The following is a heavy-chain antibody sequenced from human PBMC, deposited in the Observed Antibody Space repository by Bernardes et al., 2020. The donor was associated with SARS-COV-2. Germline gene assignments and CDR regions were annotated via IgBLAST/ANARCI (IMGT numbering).Heavy chain of an antibody. J-gene: IGHJ4*02. CDR1: GYTFTSYA. CDR3: VFYDYGEKDYFDY. D-gene: IGHD4-17*01. V-gene: IGHV7-4-1*02. Sequence: ASVKVSCKASGYTFTSYAMNWVRQAPGQGLEWMGWINTNTGNPTYAQGFTGRFVFSLDTSVSTAYLQISSLKAEDTAVYYCVFYDYGEKDYFDYWGQGTLVTVSS. CDR2: INTNTGNP.